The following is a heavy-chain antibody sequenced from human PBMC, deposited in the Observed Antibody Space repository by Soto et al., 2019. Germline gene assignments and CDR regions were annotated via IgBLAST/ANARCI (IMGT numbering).Heavy chain of an antibody. Sequence: PSDTLSLTCTVSGGSINSYCWSWIRQPPGKGLEWIAYIFDSGNANYNPSLKSRVTISVDTSKNQFSLKLTSVTAADTAVYYCARHRRTTVAKFYFDNWGQGALVTVSS. V-gene: IGHV4-59*08. CDR1: GGSINSYC. J-gene: IGHJ4*02. CDR2: IFDSGNA. D-gene: IGHD4-4*01. CDR3: ARHRRTTVAKFYFDN.